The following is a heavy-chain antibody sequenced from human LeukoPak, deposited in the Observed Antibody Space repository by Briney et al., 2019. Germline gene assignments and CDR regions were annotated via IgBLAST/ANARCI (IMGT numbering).Heavy chain of an antibody. Sequence: GGSLRLSCAASGFTSHNNGMSWVRQAPGKGLEWVSAISGSGGSTYYADSVKGRFTISRDNSKNTLYLQMNSLRAEDTAVYYCAKPLPITEAAAGTLTYYYYYGMDVWGQGTTVTVSS. V-gene: IGHV3-23*01. D-gene: IGHD6-13*01. J-gene: IGHJ6*02. CDR3: AKPLPITEAAAGTLTYYYYYGMDV. CDR1: GFTSHNNG. CDR2: ISGSGGST.